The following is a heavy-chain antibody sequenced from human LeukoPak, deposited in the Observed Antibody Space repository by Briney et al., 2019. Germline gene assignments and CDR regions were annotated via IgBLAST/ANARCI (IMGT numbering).Heavy chain of an antibody. D-gene: IGHD1-26*01. CDR2: IYYSGST. Sequence: PSETLSLTCTVSGGSISSYYWSWIRQPPGKGLEWIGHIYYSGSTNSNPSLKSRVTMSVDTSKNQFSLKLSSVTAADTAVYYCARDRVGPEGSFDYWGQGTLVTVSS. CDR1: GGSISSYY. J-gene: IGHJ4*02. CDR3: ARDRVGPEGSFDY. V-gene: IGHV4-59*01.